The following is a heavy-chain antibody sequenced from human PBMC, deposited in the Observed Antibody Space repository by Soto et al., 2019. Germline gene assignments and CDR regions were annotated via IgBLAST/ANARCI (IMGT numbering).Heavy chain of an antibody. J-gene: IGHJ4*02. CDR3: ARAPTYYDILTVSPYYFDY. V-gene: IGHV3-21*01. D-gene: IGHD3-9*01. CDR2: ISSSSSYI. CDR1: GFTFSSYS. Sequence: GGSLRLSCAASGFTFSSYSMNWVRQAPGKGLEWVSSISSSSSYIYYADSVKGRFTISRDNAKNSLYLQMNSLRAEDTAVYYCARAPTYYDILTVSPYYFDYWGQGTLVTVSS.